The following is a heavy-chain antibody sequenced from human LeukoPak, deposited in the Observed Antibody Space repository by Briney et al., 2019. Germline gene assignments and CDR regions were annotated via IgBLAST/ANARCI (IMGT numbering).Heavy chain of an antibody. CDR2: IIPKNGDT. CDR1: GYTFSVYY. J-gene: IGHJ3*02. D-gene: IGHD3-10*01. V-gene: IGHV1-2*02. CDR3: ARGVLLQGRGAFDI. Sequence: ASVKVSCKASGYTFSVYYIHWLRQAPGQGLEWMGWIIPKNGDTNYAQKFRDRVTMTRDTSISTAYMEINILTSDDTAVYYCARGVLLQGRGAFDIWGQGAMVTVSS.